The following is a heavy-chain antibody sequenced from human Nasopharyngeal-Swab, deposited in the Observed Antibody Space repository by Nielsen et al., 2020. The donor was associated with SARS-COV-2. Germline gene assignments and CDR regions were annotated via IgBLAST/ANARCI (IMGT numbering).Heavy chain of an antibody. Sequence: GGSLRLSCAASGFTFSSYWMHWVRLAPGKGLVWVARIDGDGSITNYADSVEGRFGISRDNAKNTVYLQMNSLRDEDTAVYYCVRESTSRSRKNNFYYYFGLDFWGRGTTVTVSS. V-gene: IGHV3-74*01. CDR3: VRESTSRSRKNNFYYYFGLDF. CDR2: IDGDGSIT. CDR1: GFTFSSYW. J-gene: IGHJ6*02.